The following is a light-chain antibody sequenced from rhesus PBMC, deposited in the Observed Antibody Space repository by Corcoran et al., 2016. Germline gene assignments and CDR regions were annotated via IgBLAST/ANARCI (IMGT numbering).Light chain of an antibody. J-gene: IGKJ2*01. CDR1: QGINKE. V-gene: IGKV1-94*01. CDR3: LQDYTTPYS. CDR2: AAS. Sequence: GDRVTVTCRASQGINKELSWYQQKPGKAPTLLIYAASSLQTGVSSRFSGIGSGTDYNLTILSLQPEDVATYYCLQDYTTPYSFGQGTKVEIK.